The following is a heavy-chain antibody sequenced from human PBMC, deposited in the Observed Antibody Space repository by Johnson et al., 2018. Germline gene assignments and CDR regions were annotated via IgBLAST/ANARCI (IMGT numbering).Heavy chain of an antibody. CDR1: GFTFSSYS. J-gene: IGHJ3*02. D-gene: IGHD6-6*01. CDR2: ISSSSSTI. V-gene: IGHV3-48*02. Sequence: VQLVQSGGGLVQPGGSLRLSCAASGFTFSSYSMNWVRQAPGKGLEWLSYISSSSSTIYYADSVKGRFTISRDNAKNSLYLQMNSLRDEDTAGYYCAREYSSSSGRLFDIWGQGTMVTVSS. CDR3: AREYSSSSGRLFDI.